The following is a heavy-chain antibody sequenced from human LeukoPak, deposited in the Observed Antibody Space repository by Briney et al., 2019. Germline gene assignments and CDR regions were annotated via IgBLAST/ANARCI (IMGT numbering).Heavy chain of an antibody. J-gene: IGHJ3*02. V-gene: IGHV4-59*08. D-gene: IGHD3-22*01. CDR1: GASMSGYY. CDR2: IYSSGTT. CDR3: ARHFTYYYDSSGYPRDIFDI. Sequence: SETLSLTCSVSGASMSGYYWSWIRQSPGKGLVWIGYIYSSGTTNYNPSLKSRVTMSVDLSRNQFSLALNSVTAADTALYYCARHFTYYYDSSGYPRDIFDIWGQGTMVTASS.